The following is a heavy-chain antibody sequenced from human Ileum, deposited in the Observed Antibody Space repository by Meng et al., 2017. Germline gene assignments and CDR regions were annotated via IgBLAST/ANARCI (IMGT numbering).Heavy chain of an antibody. V-gene: IGHV3-23*01. Sequence: GGSLRLCCAASGFTFSRYTVTWVRQAPGKGLEWVSSISGAGDHTYYADSVRGRFTVSRDNSKNTLYLQMNSLRAEDTAVYYCAKESLGVVTNDYWGQGTLVTVSS. CDR1: GFTFSRYT. D-gene: IGHD3-3*01. J-gene: IGHJ4*02. CDR2: ISGAGDHT. CDR3: AKESLGVVTNDY.